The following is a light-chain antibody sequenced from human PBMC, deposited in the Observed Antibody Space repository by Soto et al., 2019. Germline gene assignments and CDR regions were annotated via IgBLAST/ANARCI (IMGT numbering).Light chain of an antibody. V-gene: IGLV2-14*01. J-gene: IGLJ1*01. CDR3: SSYTSSSTL. CDR1: SSDVGDYNY. Sequence: QSALTQPASVSGSPGQSITISCTGTSSDVGDYNYVSWYQQHPGKAPKLMIYDVSHRPSGISNRFSGSKSGNTASLTISGLQAKDEADYYCSSYTSSSTLFGTGTKVTVL. CDR2: DVS.